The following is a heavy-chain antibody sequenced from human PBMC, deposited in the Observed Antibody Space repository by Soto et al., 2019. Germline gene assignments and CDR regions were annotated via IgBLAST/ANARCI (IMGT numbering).Heavy chain of an antibody. CDR2: INSDGSST. CDR3: ARGTRGGHLY. D-gene: IGHD2-15*01. J-gene: IGHJ4*02. V-gene: IGHV3-74*01. Sequence: GESLKISCAASGFTFSSYWMHWVRQAPGKGLVWVSRINSDGSSTSYADSVKGRFTISRDNAKNTLYLQMNSLRAEDTAVYYCARGTRGGHLYWGQGTLVTVSS. CDR1: GFTFSSYW.